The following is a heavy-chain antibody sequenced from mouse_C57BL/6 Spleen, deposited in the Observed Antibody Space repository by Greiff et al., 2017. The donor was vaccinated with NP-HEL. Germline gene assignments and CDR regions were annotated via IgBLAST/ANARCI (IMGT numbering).Heavy chain of an antibody. CDR3: ARSTYGNWYYAMDY. V-gene: IGHV1-47*01. D-gene: IGHD2-1*01. CDR1: GYTFTTYP. J-gene: IGHJ4*01. CDR2: FHPYNDDT. Sequence: VKLMESGAELVKPGASVKMSCKASGYTFTTYPIEWMKQNHGKSLEWIGNFHPYNDDTKYNEKFKGKATLTVEKSSSTVYLELSRLTSDDSAVYYCARSTYGNWYYAMDYWGQGTSVTVSS.